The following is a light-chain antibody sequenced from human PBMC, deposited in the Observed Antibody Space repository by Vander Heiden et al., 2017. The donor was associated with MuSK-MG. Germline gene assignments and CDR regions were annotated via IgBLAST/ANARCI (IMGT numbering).Light chain of an antibody. CDR3: QQLGSEHRLYT. CDR1: QSVSSSS. CDR2: GAS. J-gene: IGKJ3*01. Sequence: EIVLTQSPGTLSLSPGERATLSCRASQSVSSSSLAWYKQKPGQAPRLLIYGASIRATVIKNRFSGSGDGTDVTLTISRREPEDFEVYYCQQLGSEHRLYTFGLGTKVDIK. V-gene: IGKV3-20*01.